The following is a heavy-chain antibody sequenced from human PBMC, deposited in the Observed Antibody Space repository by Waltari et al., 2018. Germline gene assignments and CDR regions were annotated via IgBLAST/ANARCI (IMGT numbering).Heavy chain of an antibody. Sequence: QLQLQESGPGLVKPSETLSLTCTVSGGSISSSSYYWGWIRQPPGKGLEWIGSIYYRGTTSYNPSSKSRVTISVDTSKNQFSLKLSSVTAADTAVYYCARDVTPPRTPTIDYGSGSYYGYWGQGTLVTVSS. CDR1: GGSISSSSYY. CDR2: IYYRGTT. D-gene: IGHD3-10*01. J-gene: IGHJ4*02. CDR3: ARDVTPPRTPTIDYGSGSYYGY. V-gene: IGHV4-39*07.